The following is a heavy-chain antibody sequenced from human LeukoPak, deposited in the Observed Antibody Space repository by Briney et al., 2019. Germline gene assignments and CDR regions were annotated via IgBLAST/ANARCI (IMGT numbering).Heavy chain of an antibody. D-gene: IGHD2-21*02. CDR2: ISSSGSTI. V-gene: IGHV3-11*01. CDR1: GFTFSDYY. J-gene: IGHJ5*02. Sequence: GGSLRLSCAASGFTFSDYYMSWLRHAPGKGLEWVSYISSSGSTIYYADSVKGRFTISRDNAKNSLYLQMNSLRAEDTAVYYCARRIVVVTANWFDAWCEEALVTVSS. CDR3: ARRIVVVTANWFDA.